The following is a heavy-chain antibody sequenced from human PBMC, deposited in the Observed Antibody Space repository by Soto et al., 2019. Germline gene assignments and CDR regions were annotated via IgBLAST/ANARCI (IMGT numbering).Heavy chain of an antibody. D-gene: IGHD3-3*01. CDR3: ASPMSQGVGYYGMDV. Sequence: GGSLILSCAASGFTFSSYGMHWVRQAPGKGLEWVAVISYDGSNKYYADSVKGRFTISRDNSKNTLYLQMNSLRAEDTAVYYCASPMSQGVGYYGMDVWGQGTTVTVSS. CDR2: ISYDGSNK. J-gene: IGHJ6*02. V-gene: IGHV3-30*19. CDR1: GFTFSSYG.